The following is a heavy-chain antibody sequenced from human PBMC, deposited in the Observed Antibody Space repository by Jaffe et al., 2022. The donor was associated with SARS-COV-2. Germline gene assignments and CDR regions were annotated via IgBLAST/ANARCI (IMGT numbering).Heavy chain of an antibody. CDR3: ARGRYGYCSSTNCQTLPNWFDP. CDR1: GYTFTSYD. V-gene: IGHV1-8*01. Sequence: QVQLVQSGAEVKKPGASVKVSCKASGYTFTSYDINWVRQATGQGLEWMGWMNPNSGNTGYAQKFQGRVTMTRNTSISTAYMELSSLRSEDTAIYYCARGRYGYCSSTNCQTLPNWFDPWGQGTLVTVSS. J-gene: IGHJ5*02. D-gene: IGHD2-2*01. CDR2: MNPNSGNT.